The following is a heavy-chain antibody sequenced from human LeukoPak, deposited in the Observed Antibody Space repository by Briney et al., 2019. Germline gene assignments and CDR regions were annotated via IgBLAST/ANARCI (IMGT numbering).Heavy chain of an antibody. CDR2: IYSGGST. V-gene: IGHV3-53*01. CDR1: GFAVSSNY. Sequence: GGSLRLSCAASGFAVSSNYMSWVRQAPGKGLEWVSVIYSGGSTYYADSVKGRFTISRDNSKNTLYLQMNSLRAEDTAVYYCARGLAAAGDAFDIWGQGTMVTVSS. J-gene: IGHJ3*02. D-gene: IGHD6-13*01. CDR3: ARGLAAAGDAFDI.